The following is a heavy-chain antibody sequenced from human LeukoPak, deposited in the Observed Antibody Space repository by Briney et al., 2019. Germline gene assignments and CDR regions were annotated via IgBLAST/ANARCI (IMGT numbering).Heavy chain of an antibody. D-gene: IGHD3-10*01. V-gene: IGHV3-11*04. CDR3: ARDPIWFGEFGDEYYFDY. Sequence: GGSLRLSCAASGFNFNDFYMSWIRQAPGKGLEWISYISGSGTTIYYADSVKGRFTISRDNAKNSLYLQMNSLRAEDTAVYYCARDPIWFGEFGDEYYFDYWGQGTLVTVSS. J-gene: IGHJ4*02. CDR2: ISGSGTTI. CDR1: GFNFNDFY.